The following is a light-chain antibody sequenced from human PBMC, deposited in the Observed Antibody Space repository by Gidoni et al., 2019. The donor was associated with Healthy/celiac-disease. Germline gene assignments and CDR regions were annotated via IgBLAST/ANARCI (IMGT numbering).Light chain of an antibody. J-gene: IGKJ1*01. CDR2: AAS. CDR3: QQYYSTPPT. Sequence: DIQTTQSPSSLSASVGDRVTITCRASQGISSYLNWYQQKPGKAPKLLIYAASSLQSGVPSRFSGSGSGTDFTLTISSLQPEDFATYYCQQYYSTPPTFGRGTKVEIK. V-gene: IGKV1-39*01. CDR1: QGISSY.